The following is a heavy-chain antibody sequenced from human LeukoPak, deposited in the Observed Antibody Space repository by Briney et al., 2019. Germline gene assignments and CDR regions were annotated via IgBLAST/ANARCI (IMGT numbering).Heavy chain of an antibody. CDR1: GGSFSGYY. Sequence: SETLSLTCAVYGGSFSGYYWSWIRQPPGKGLEWIGEINHSGSTNYNPSLKSRVTISVDTSKNQFSLKLSSVTAADTAVYYCAGGGTIWSGYAYYYYYMDVWGKGTTVTVSS. V-gene: IGHV4-34*01. D-gene: IGHD3-3*01. CDR3: AGGGTIWSGYAYYYYYMDV. CDR2: INHSGST. J-gene: IGHJ6*03.